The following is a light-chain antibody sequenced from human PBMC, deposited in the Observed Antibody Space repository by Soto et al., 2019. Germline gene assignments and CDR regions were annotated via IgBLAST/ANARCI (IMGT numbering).Light chain of an antibody. CDR3: SSYAGSNNFV. CDR1: SSDVRDYNY. CDR2: EVS. J-gene: IGLJ2*01. Sequence: QSALTRPPSASGSPGQSVTISCTGTSSDVRDYNYVSWYQQHPGKAPKLMIYEVSKRPSGVPDRFSGSKSGNTASLTVSGLQAEDEADYYCSSYAGSNNFVFGGGTKLTVL. V-gene: IGLV2-8*01.